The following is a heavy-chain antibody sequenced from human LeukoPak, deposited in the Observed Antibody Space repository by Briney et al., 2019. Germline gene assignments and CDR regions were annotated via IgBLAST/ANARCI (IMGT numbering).Heavy chain of an antibody. J-gene: IGHJ3*02. Sequence: GGSLRLSCAASEFSVGSNYMTWVRQAPGKGLEWVSGINWNGDNIGYADSVKGRFTISRDNAKNSLYLQMNNLRAEDTALYYCARAGGGDYYYDSSGYYGDAFDIWGQGTMVSVSS. CDR2: INWNGDNI. D-gene: IGHD3-22*01. CDR3: ARAGGGDYYYDSSGYYGDAFDI. V-gene: IGHV3-20*04. CDR1: EFSVGSNY.